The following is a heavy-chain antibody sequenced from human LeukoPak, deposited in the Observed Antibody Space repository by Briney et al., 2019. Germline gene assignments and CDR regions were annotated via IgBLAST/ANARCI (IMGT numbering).Heavy chain of an antibody. CDR2: IYYSGST. J-gene: IGHJ5*02. V-gene: IGHV4-39*01. CDR1: GGSISSSSYY. CDR3: ARRKNYYDSP. Sequence: SETLSLTCTVSGGSISSSSYYWGWIRQPPGKGLEWIGSIYYSGSTYYNPSLKSRVTISVDMSKNQFSLKLSSVTAADTAVYYCARRKNYYDSPWGQGTLVTVSS. D-gene: IGHD3-22*01.